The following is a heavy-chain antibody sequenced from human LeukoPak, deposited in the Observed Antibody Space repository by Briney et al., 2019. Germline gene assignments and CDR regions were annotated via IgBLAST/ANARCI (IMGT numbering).Heavy chain of an antibody. CDR1: GFTFSSYE. V-gene: IGHV3-21*01. Sequence: PGGSLRLSCAASGFTFSSYEMNWVRQAPGKGLEWVSSISSSSSYIYYADSVKGRFTISRDNAKNSLYLQMNSLRAEDTAVYYCARGYEYFQHWGQGTLVTVSS. J-gene: IGHJ1*01. CDR3: ARGYEYFQH. CDR2: ISSSSSYI.